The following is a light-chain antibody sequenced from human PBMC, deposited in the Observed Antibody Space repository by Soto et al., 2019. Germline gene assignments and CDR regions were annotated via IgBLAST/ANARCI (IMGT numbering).Light chain of an antibody. Sequence: QAVVTQPPSVSGAPGQRVTISCTGSSSNIGAGYGVHWYQQLPGTAPKLLIYGNSNRPSGVPDRFSGSKSGTSASLAITGLQAEDEADYYCQSYDSSLNVFGTGTKLTVL. CDR1: SSNIGAGYG. CDR3: QSYDSSLNV. V-gene: IGLV1-40*01. J-gene: IGLJ1*01. CDR2: GNS.